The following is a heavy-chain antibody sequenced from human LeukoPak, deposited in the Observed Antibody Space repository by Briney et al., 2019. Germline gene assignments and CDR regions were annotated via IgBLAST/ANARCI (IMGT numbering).Heavy chain of an antibody. Sequence: ASVKVSCKASGYTFTSYGISWVRQAPGQGLEWMGWISAYNGNTHYAQKFQGRVTMTTDTSTSTAYMELRSLTSDDTAVYYCARGSLVRGILGFDYWGQGTLVTVSS. CDR3: ARGSLVRGILGFDY. V-gene: IGHV1-18*01. J-gene: IGHJ4*02. CDR1: GYTFTSYG. D-gene: IGHD3-10*01. CDR2: ISAYNGNT.